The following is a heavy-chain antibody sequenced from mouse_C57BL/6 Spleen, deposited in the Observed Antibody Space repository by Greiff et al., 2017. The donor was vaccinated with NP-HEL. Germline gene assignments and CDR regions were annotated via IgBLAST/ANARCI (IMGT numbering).Heavy chain of an antibody. Sequence: DVKLVESGGGLVKPGGSLKLSCAASGFTFSDYGMHWVRQAPEKGLEWVAYISSGSSTIYYADTVKGRFTISRDNAKNTLFLQMTSLRSEDTAMYYCARPHYYGSTSWFAYWGQRTLVTVSA. V-gene: IGHV5-17*01. J-gene: IGHJ3*01. CDR3: ARPHYYGSTSWFAY. CDR2: ISSGSSTI. CDR1: GFTFSDYG. D-gene: IGHD1-1*01.